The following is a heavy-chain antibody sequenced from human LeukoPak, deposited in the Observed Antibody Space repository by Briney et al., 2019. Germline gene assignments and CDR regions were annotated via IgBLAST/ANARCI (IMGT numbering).Heavy chain of an antibody. Sequence: PSETLSLTCTVSGGSISSSSYYWGWIRQPPGKGLEWIGSIYYSGSTYYNPSLKSRVTISVDTSKNQFSLKLSSVTAADTAVYYCAGSFPVVPAAIGDAFDIWGQGTMVTVSS. J-gene: IGHJ3*02. CDR3: AGSFPVVPAAIGDAFDI. CDR2: IYYSGST. V-gene: IGHV4-39*07. CDR1: GGSISSSSYY. D-gene: IGHD2-2*02.